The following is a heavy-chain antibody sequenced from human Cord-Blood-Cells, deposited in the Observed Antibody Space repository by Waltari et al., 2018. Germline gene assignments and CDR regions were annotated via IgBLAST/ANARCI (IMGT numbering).Heavy chain of an antibody. V-gene: IGHV4-34*01. CDR2: INHSVSP. CDR3: ARVYSSSWYFDY. D-gene: IGHD6-13*01. CDR1: GGSFSGYY. Sequence: QVQLQQWGAGLLKPSETLSLTCAVYGGSFSGYYWSWIRQPPGKGLEWIGEINHSVSPNYNPSLKSRVTISVDTSKNQFSLKLSSVTAADTAVYYCARVYSSSWYFDYWGQGTLVTVSS. J-gene: IGHJ4*02.